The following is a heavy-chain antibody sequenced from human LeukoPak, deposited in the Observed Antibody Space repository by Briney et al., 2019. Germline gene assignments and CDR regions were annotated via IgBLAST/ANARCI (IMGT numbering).Heavy chain of an antibody. V-gene: IGHV4-31*03. CDR2: IYYSGST. CDR3: ARGGIVGSRTNWFDP. Sequence: PSETLSLTCTVSGGSISSGGYYWSWIRQHPGKGQEWIGYIYYSGSTYYNPSLKSRVTISVDTSKNQFSLKLSSVTAADTAVYYCARGGIVGSRTNWFDPWGQGILVTVSS. D-gene: IGHD1-26*01. CDR1: GGSISSGGYY. J-gene: IGHJ5*02.